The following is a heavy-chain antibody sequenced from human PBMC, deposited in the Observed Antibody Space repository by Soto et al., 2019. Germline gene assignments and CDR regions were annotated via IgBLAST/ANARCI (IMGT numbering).Heavy chain of an antibody. V-gene: IGHV3-33*01. CDR3: ARATMNCSGGSCYGIGAFDI. J-gene: IGHJ3*02. CDR1: GFTFSSYG. Sequence: GGSLRLSCAASGFTFSSYGMHWVRQAPGKGLEWVAVIWYDGSNKYYADSVKGRFTISRDNSKNTLYLQMNSLRAEDTAVYYYARATMNCSGGSCYGIGAFDIWGQGTMVTVSS. CDR2: IWYDGSNK. D-gene: IGHD2-15*01.